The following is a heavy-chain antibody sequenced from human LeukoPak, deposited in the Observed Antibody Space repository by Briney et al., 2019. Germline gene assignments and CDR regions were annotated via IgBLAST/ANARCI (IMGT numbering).Heavy chain of an antibody. CDR1: GGSFSGYY. D-gene: IGHD3-10*01. CDR3: ARHVLLWFGELLGRNWFDP. V-gene: IGHV4-34*01. J-gene: IGHJ5*02. Sequence: SETLSLTCAVYGGSFSGYYWSWIRRPPGKGLEWIGEINHSGSTNYNPSLKSRVTISVDTSKNQFSLKLSSVTAADTAVYYCARHVLLWFGELLGRNWFDPWGQGTLVTVSS. CDR2: INHSGST.